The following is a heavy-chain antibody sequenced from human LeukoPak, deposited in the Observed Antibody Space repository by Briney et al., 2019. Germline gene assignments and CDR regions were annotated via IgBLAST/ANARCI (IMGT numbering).Heavy chain of an antibody. CDR3: AKTDWGLSGGNEFDY. CDR2: ISGSGGST. CDR1: GFTFSSYA. D-gene: IGHD4-23*01. V-gene: IGHV3-23*01. J-gene: IGHJ4*02. Sequence: SGGSLRLSYAASGFTFSSYAMSWVRQAPGKGLEWVSAISGSGGSTYYADSVKGRFTISRDNSKNTLYLQMNSLRAEDTAVYYCAKTDWGLSGGNEFDYWGQGTLVTVSS.